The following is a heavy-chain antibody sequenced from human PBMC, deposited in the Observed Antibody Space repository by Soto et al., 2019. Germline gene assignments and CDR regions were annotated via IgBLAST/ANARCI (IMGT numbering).Heavy chain of an antibody. J-gene: IGHJ4*02. V-gene: IGHV4-31*03. CDR1: GGSISSGGYY. Sequence: PSETLSLTCTVSGGSISSGGYYWSWIRQHPGKGLEWIGYIYYSGSTYYNPSLKSRVTISVDTSKNQFSLKLSSVTAADTAVYYCARVLDDYDILTGYRHPPGFDYWGQGTLVTVSS. CDR2: IYYSGST. CDR3: ARVLDDYDILTGYRHPPGFDY. D-gene: IGHD3-9*01.